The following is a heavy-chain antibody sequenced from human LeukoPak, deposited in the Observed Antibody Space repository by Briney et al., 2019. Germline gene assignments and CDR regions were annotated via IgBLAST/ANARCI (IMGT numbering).Heavy chain of an antibody. Sequence: PSETLSLTCAVSGYSISSGYYWGWIRQPPEKGLERIGSIYFTGTTYYNPSLKSRVTTSLDTSKNQFSLNLSSVTAADTAVYYCARKGYCSSGSCYLDYWGQGTLVTVSS. V-gene: IGHV4-38-2*01. D-gene: IGHD2-15*01. CDR1: GYSISSGYY. J-gene: IGHJ4*02. CDR2: IYFTGTT. CDR3: ARKGYCSSGSCYLDY.